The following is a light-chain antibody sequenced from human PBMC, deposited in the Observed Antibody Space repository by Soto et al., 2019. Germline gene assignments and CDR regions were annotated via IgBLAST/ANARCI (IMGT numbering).Light chain of an antibody. J-gene: IGLJ2*01. V-gene: IGLV2-11*01. Sequence: QSALTQPRSVSGSPGHSVAISCTGTSSDVGGYTYVAWYRQYPGKAPKLMLYDVSKRPSGVPDRFSGSKSGNRASLTISGLQAEDEADYYCCSYAGRYIVVFGGGTKVTVL. CDR2: DVS. CDR1: SSDVGGYTY. CDR3: CSYAGRYIVV.